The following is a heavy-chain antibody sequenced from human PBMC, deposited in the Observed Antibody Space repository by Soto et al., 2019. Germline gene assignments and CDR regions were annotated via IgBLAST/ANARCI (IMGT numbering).Heavy chain of an antibody. CDR2: IIPIFGTA. J-gene: IGHJ3*02. V-gene: IGHV1-69*12. D-gene: IGHD5-12*01. CDR3: ARGAKGATDAFDI. CDR1: GGTFSSYA. Sequence: QVQLVQSGAEVKKPGSSVKVSCKASGGTFSSYAISWVRQAPGQGLEWMGGIIPIFGTANYAQKLPGRVTSTADESRSTAYMELSSCTSEDTAVYYCARGAKGATDAFDIWCQGTMVTVSS.